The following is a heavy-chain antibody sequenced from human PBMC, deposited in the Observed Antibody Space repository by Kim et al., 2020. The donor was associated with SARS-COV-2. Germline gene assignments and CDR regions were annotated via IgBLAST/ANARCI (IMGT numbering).Heavy chain of an antibody. J-gene: IGHJ3*01. CDR1: GFIFSSYW. V-gene: IGHV3-74*03. CDR2: INSDGSST. D-gene: IGHD1-26*01. CDR3: ARGSSGSYPRAFDV. Sequence: GVLRLSCAASGFIFSSYWMHWVRQAPGKGLVWVSRINSDGSSTTYADSVKGRFTISRDNANNTLYLQMNSLRAEETAVYYCARGSSGSYPRAFDVWGQGTMVTVSS.